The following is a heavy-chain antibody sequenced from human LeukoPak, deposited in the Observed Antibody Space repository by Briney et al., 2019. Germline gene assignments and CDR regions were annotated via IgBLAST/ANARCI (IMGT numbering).Heavy chain of an antibody. CDR1: GFTFSSYS. CDR3: ARDQNGRDRALFYYYGMDV. V-gene: IGHV3-21*01. J-gene: IGHJ6*02. Sequence: GGSLRLSCAASGFTFSSYSMNWVRQAPGKGLEWVSSISSSSSYIYYVDSVKGRFTISRDNAKNSLYLQMNSLRAEDTAVYYCARDQNGRDRALFYYYGMDVWGQGTTVTVSS. CDR2: ISSSSSYI.